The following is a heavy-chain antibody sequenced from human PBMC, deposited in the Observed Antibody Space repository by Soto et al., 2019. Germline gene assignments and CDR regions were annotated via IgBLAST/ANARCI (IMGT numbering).Heavy chain of an antibody. Sequence: ASVKVSCKASGYTFTGYYMHWVRQAPGQGLEWMGWINPNSGGTNYAQKFQGRVTMTRDTSISTAYMELSRLRSDDTAVYYCARDQMGYCTGGSCYSSYGMAVLGQGTTGTVSS. CDR3: ARDQMGYCTGGSCYSSYGMAV. CDR1: GYTFTGYY. V-gene: IGHV1-2*02. J-gene: IGHJ6*02. D-gene: IGHD2-15*01. CDR2: INPNSGGT.